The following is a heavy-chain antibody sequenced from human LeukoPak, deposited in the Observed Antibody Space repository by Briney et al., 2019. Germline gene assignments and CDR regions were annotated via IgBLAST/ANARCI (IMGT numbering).Heavy chain of an antibody. Sequence: PSQTLSLTCTVSGGSISSGDYYWSWIRQPPGKGLEWIGYIYYSGSTYYNPSLKSRVTISVDTSKSQFSLKLSSVTAADTAVYYCARSYYGSGSSFYAFDVWGQGTMVTVSS. CDR1: GGSISSGDYY. D-gene: IGHD3-10*01. CDR2: IYYSGST. J-gene: IGHJ3*01. CDR3: ARSYYGSGSSFYAFDV. V-gene: IGHV4-30-4*01.